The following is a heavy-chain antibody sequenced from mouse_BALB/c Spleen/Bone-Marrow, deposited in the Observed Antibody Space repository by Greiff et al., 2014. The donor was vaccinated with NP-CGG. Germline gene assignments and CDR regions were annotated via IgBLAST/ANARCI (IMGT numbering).Heavy chain of an antibody. J-gene: IGHJ3*01. D-gene: IGHD4-1*02. CDR3: ARWANWDGFAY. CDR1: GYTFTSYT. V-gene: IGHV1-4*01. CDR2: INPSSGYT. Sequence: QVQLKQSGAELARPGASVKMSCKASGYTFTSYTMHWVKQRPGQGLEWIGYINPSSGYTNYNQKFKDKATLTADKSSSTAYMQRSSLTSEDSAVYYCARWANWDGFAYWGQGTLVTVSA.